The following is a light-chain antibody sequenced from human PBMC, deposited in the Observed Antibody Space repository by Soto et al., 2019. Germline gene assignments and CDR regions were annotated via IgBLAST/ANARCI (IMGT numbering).Light chain of an antibody. CDR2: GVS. CDR3: QQGHDWPLT. Sequence: EIVMTPSPSTLSVSTGERATLSCRASQSISGELAWYQQRPGQPPRLLIYGVSTRATGVPDRFSGSGSGSDFTLTISGLQSEDFAVYYCQQGHDWPLTFGQG. J-gene: IGKJ2*01. V-gene: IGKV3-15*01. CDR1: QSISGE.